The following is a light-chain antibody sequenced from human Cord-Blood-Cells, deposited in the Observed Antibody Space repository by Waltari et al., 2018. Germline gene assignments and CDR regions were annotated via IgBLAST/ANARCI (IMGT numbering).Light chain of an antibody. CDR3: SSYTSSSTYV. CDR2: DVS. CDR1: SSDVVGYNY. V-gene: IGLV2-14*03. Sequence: QSALTQPASVSGSPGQSITISCTGTSSDVVGYNYAYWYQQHTGKAPKLMIYDVSNRPPGVANRFSGSKPGNTACLTISGVQAEDGADYYFSSYTSSSTYVFGTGTKVTV. J-gene: IGLJ1*01.